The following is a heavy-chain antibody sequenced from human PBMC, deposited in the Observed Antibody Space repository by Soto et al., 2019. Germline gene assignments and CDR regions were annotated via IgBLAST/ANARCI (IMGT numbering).Heavy chain of an antibody. D-gene: IGHD5-12*01. CDR1: GFTFSSYA. CDR2: ISGSGGST. CDR3: AKARGYSGYDRRGGNSNRYYFDY. V-gene: IGHV3-23*01. J-gene: IGHJ4*02. Sequence: GGSLRLSCAASGFTFSSYAMSWVRQAPGKGLEWVSAISGSGGSTYYADSVKGRFTISRDNSKNTLYLQMNSLRAEDTAVYYCAKARGYSGYDRRGGNSNRYYFDYWGQGTLVTVSS.